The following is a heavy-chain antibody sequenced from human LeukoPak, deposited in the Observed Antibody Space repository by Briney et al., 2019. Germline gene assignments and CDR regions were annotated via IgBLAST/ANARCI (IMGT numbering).Heavy chain of an antibody. D-gene: IGHD1-26*01. V-gene: IGHV3-48*03. CDR2: ISSSGSTI. CDR3: AKELRPPRSGSYPPDDAFDI. J-gene: IGHJ3*02. Sequence: GGSLRLSCAASGFTFSSYEMNWVRQAPGKGLEWVSYISSSGSTIYYADSVKGRFTISRDNAKNSLYLQMNSLRAEDTAVYYCAKELRPPRSGSYPPDDAFDIWGQGTMVTVSS. CDR1: GFTFSSYE.